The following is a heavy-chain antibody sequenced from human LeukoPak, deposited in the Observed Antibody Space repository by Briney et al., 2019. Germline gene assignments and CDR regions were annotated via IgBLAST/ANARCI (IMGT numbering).Heavy chain of an antibody. CDR2: ISGSGCST. J-gene: IGHJ6*04. V-gene: IGHV3-23*01. Sequence: GGSLRLSCAASGFTFSSYAMSWVRQAPGKGLEWVSAISGSGCSTYYADSVKGRFTISRDNSKNTLYLQMNSLRAEDTAVYYCAKDQLGTPYGMDVWGKGTTVTVSS. CDR3: AKDQLGTPYGMDV. CDR1: GFTFSSYA. D-gene: IGHD1-1*01.